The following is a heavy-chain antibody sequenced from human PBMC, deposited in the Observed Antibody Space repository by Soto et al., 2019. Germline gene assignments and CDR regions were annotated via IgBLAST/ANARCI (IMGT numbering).Heavy chain of an antibody. J-gene: IGHJ2*01. V-gene: IGHV3-23*01. D-gene: IGHD2-21*01. CDR3: VRRAGGAVFGYYDL. CDR1: GFIFNNYA. Sequence: EVQLLESGGGLVQRGGSLRLSCAASGFIFNNYAMTWVRQAPGKGLEWVARVSGRGGSASYADSVKGRLTISRDHSNNTLYLQMTDVRGEDTAVDYCVRRAGGAVFGYYDLWGRGTLVSVFS. CDR2: VSGRGGSA.